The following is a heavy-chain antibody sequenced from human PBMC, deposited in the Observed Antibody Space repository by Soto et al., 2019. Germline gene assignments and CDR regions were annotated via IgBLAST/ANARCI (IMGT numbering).Heavy chain of an antibody. Sequence: PGGSLRLSCAASGFTFSSYAMSWVRQAPGKGLEWVSAISGSGGSTYYADSVKGRFTISRDNSKNTLYLQMNSLRAEDTAVYYCAKVNYDFWSGYYSWFDPWGQGTLVTVSS. CDR1: GFTFSSYA. D-gene: IGHD3-3*01. V-gene: IGHV3-23*01. J-gene: IGHJ5*02. CDR3: AKVNYDFWSGYYSWFDP. CDR2: ISGSGGST.